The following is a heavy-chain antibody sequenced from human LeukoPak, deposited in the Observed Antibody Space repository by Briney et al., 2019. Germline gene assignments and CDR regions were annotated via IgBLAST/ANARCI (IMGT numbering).Heavy chain of an antibody. J-gene: IGHJ6*02. D-gene: IGHD4-17*01. CDR1: GFTFSDYS. CDR3: AKVLSVTKDYWYGLDV. CDR2: ISSSSSTI. V-gene: IGHV3-48*01. Sequence: GGSLRLSCAGSGFTFSDYSMNWVRQAPGKGLEWVSYISSSSSTIDNADSVKGRFTISRDNAKQTLFLQMNSLRAEDTAVYYCAKVLSVTKDYWYGLDVWGQGTTVTVSS.